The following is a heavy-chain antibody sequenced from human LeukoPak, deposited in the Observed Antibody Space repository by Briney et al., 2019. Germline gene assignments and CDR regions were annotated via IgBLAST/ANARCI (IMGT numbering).Heavy chain of an antibody. CDR2: INGDGSTT. Sequence: PGGSLRLSCTASGFTFSTYWINWVRQSPGKGLVWVALINGDGSTTTHADSVKGRFTISRDNAKNTAYLQMNSLRAEDTAVYYCARGSGSYSSDAFDIWGQGTMVTVSS. D-gene: IGHD3-10*01. J-gene: IGHJ3*02. CDR3: ARGSGSYSSDAFDI. V-gene: IGHV3-74*03. CDR1: GFTFSTYW.